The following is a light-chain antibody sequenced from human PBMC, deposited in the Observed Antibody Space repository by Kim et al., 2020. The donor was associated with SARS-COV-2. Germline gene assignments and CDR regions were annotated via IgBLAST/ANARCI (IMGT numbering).Light chain of an antibody. J-gene: IGKJ1*01. CDR2: KAS. Sequence: ASVGDRVTITCRASQSISSWLAWYQQKPGKAPKLLIYKASSLESGVPSRFSGSGSGTEFTLTISSLQPDDFATYYCQQYNGYSRTFGQGTKVDIK. CDR3: QQYNGYSRT. CDR1: QSISSW. V-gene: IGKV1-5*03.